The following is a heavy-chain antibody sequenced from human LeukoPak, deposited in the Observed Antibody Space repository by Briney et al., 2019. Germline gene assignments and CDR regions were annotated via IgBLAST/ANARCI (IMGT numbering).Heavy chain of an antibody. CDR3: ARGSLWLQLDY. V-gene: IGHV3-30-3*01. CDR1: GFTFSSYA. D-gene: IGHD5-24*01. CDR2: ISYDGSNK. Sequence: QSGGSLRLSCAAPGFTFSSYAMHWVRQAPGKGLEWVAVISYDGSNKYYADSVKGRFTISRDNSKNTLYLQMNSLRAEDTAVYYCARGSLWLQLDYWGQGTLVTVSS. J-gene: IGHJ4*02.